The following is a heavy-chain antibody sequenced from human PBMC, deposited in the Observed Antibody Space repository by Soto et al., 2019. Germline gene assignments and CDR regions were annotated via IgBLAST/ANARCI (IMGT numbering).Heavy chain of an antibody. CDR3: ASRIAAAGDYYYYGMDV. D-gene: IGHD6-13*01. V-gene: IGHV4-34*01. J-gene: IGHJ6*02. CDR2: INHSGST. CDR1: GGSFSGYY. Sequence: SETLSLTCAVYGGSFSGYYWSWIRQPPGKGLEWIGEINHSGSTNYNPSLKSRVTISVDTSKNQFSLKLSSVTAADTAVYYCASRIAAAGDYYYYGMDVWGQGTTVTVSS.